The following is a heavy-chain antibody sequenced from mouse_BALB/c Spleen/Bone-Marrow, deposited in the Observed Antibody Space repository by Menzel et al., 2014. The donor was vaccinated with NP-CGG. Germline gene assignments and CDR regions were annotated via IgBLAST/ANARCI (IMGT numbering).Heavy chain of an antibody. CDR1: GYAFSSSW. Sequence: VKLQESGPELVKPGASVKISCKASGYAFSSSWMNWVKQRPGQGLEWIGRIYPGDGDTNYNGKFKGKATLTADKSSSTAYMQLSSLTSVDSAVYFCARHAYGNSYWYFDVWAQGPRSPSPQ. D-gene: IGHD2-1*01. CDR2: IYPGDGDT. CDR3: ARHAYGNSYWYFDV. J-gene: IGHJ1*01. V-gene: IGHV1-82*01.